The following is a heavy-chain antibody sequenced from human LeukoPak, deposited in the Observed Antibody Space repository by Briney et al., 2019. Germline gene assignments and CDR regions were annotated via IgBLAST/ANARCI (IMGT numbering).Heavy chain of an antibody. CDR3: ARDNMSSSSPLDY. J-gene: IGHJ4*02. D-gene: IGHD6-6*01. V-gene: IGHV3-48*04. Sequence: PGGSLRLSCAASGFTFSSYNLNWVRQAPGKGLEWVSYISSSSGTIYYADSVKGRFTISRDNAKNSLYLQMNSLRAEDTAVYYCARDNMSSSSPLDYWGQGTLVTVSS. CDR1: GFTFSSYN. CDR2: ISSSSGTI.